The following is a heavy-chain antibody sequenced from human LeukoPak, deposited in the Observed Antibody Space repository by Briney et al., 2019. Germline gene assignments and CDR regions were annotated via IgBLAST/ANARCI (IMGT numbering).Heavy chain of an antibody. CDR1: GGSISSYY. CDR2: IYYSGST. J-gene: IGHJ5*02. CDR3: ARGKGIAAAGT. Sequence: TSETLSLTCTVSGGSISSYYWSWIRQPPGKGLEWIGYIYYSGSTNYNPSLKSRVTISVDTSKNQFSLKLSSVTAADTAVYYCARGKGIAAAGTWGQGTLVTVSS. V-gene: IGHV4-59*01. D-gene: IGHD6-13*01.